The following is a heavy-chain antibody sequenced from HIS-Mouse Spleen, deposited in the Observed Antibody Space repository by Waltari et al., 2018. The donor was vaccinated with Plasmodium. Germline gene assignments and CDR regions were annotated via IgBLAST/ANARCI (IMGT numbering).Heavy chain of an antibody. J-gene: IGHJ6*02. V-gene: IGHV2-70*15. CDR2: IDWDDDK. D-gene: IGHD6-6*01. CDR1: GFSLSTSVMC. CDR3: ARTTYSSSSAKYYYYGMDV. Sequence: QVTLRESGPALVKPTQTLTLTCTFSGFSLSTSVMCVTWIRQPPGKALEWLARIDWDDDKYYSTSLKTRLTISKDTSKNQVVRTMTNMDPVDTATYYCARTTYSSSSAKYYYYGMDVWGQGTTVTVSS.